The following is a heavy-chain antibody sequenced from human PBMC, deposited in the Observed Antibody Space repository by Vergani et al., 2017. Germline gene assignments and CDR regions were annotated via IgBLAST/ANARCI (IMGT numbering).Heavy chain of an antibody. J-gene: IGHJ3*01. D-gene: IGHD4-23*01. CDR2: IYVSGIT. Sequence: QVQLQESGPGLVKPSQTLSLTCTVSGASINNDFYYWHWIRQPAGKGLDWIGRIYVSGITDYNSPLQSRVSMSVDTSKNQFSLTLTSVTAADTAVYYCARDNKQLRPRAFDLGGQGTMVTVSS. V-gene: IGHV4-61*02. CDR3: ARDNKQLRPRAFDL. CDR1: GASINNDFYY.